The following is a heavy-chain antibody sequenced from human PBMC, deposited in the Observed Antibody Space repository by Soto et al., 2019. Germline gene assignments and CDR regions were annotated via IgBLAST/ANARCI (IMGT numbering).Heavy chain of an antibody. J-gene: IGHJ5*02. CDR1: GGSISSYY. D-gene: IGHD3-10*01. V-gene: IGHV4-59*01. Sequence: SETLSLTCTVSGGSISSYYWSWIRQPPGKGLEWIGYIYYSGSTNYNPSLKSRVTISVDTSKNQFSLKLSSVTAADTAVYYCARGDGYLWFGELLGNWFDPWGQGTLVTVSS. CDR3: ARGDGYLWFGELLGNWFDP. CDR2: IYYSGST.